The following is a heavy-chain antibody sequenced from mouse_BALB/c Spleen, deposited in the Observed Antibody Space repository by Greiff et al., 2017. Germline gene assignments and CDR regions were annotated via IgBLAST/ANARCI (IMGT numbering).Heavy chain of an antibody. D-gene: IGHD2-12*01. Sequence: EVQLQESGPSLVKPSQTLSLTCSVTGDSITSGYWNWIRKFPGNKLEYMGYISYSGSTYYNPSLKSRISITRDTSKNQYYLQLNSVTTEDTATYYCARFYDDVLYYFDDWGQGTTLTVSS. V-gene: IGHV3-8*02. CDR2: ISYSGST. CDR1: GDSITSGY. CDR3: ARFYDDVLYYFDD. J-gene: IGHJ2*01.